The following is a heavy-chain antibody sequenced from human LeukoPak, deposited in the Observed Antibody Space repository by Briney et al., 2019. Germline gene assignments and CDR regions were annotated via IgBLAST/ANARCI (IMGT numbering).Heavy chain of an antibody. D-gene: IGHD3-22*01. CDR1: GYTFTGYY. V-gene: IGHV1-2*04. Sequence: GASVKVSCKASGYTFTGYYMHWVRQAPGQGLEWMGWINPNSGGTNYAQKFQGWVTMTRDTSISTAYMELSRLRSDDTAVYYCARGGQAQWLFSSYWYFDLWGRGTLVTVSS. J-gene: IGHJ2*01. CDR2: INPNSGGT. CDR3: ARGGQAQWLFSSYWYFDL.